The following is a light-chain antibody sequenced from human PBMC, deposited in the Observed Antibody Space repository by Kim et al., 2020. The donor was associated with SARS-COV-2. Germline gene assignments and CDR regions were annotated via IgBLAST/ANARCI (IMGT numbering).Light chain of an antibody. Sequence: ASVKRTCILSTRQSNYAIAWLQQQPGKGPRYLMRLYSDGRHTKGDGIPDRFSGSTSGSEYSLTISSLQSEDEADYYCQTWGSGIGVFGGGTQLTVL. J-gene: IGLJ2*01. CDR2: LYSDGRH. CDR3: QTWGSGIGV. CDR1: TRQSNYA. V-gene: IGLV4-69*01.